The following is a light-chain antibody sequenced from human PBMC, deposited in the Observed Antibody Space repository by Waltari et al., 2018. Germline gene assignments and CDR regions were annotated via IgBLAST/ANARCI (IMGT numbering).Light chain of an antibody. Sequence: QSVLTQPPSVSAAPGQKVTISCSGSSSNIGKNYVSWYQQLPGTVPKLLIHENNKRPAGIPDRFSGSKSDTSATLGITGRQPGDEAHYHCGTWDNSLSAKVFGGGTKLTVL. CDR3: GTWDNSLSAKV. V-gene: IGLV1-51*02. CDR2: ENN. CDR1: SSNIGKNY. J-gene: IGLJ2*01.